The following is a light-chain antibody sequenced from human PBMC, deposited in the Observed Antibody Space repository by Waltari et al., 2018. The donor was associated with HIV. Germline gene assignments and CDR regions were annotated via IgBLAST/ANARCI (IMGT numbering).Light chain of an antibody. V-gene: IGLV1-40*01. CDR2: GNG. Sequence: QSVLTQPPSLSGAPGQRVTISCTGSSSNIGAGYDVHWYQKHPGTAPKLLIYGNGHRPSGVPDRFSGSKSGTSVSLAITGLQAEDEADYYCQSYDSSLSGSVVCGGGTKLTVL. CDR3: QSYDSSLSGSVV. J-gene: IGLJ2*01. CDR1: SSNIGAGYD.